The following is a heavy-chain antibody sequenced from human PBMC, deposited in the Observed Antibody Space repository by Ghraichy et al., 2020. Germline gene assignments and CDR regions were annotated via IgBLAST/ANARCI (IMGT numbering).Heavy chain of an antibody. J-gene: IGHJ3*02. D-gene: IGHD6-13*01. Sequence: SETLSLTYTVSGGSISSYYWSWIRQPPGKGLEWIGYIYYSGSTNYNPSLKSRVTISVDTSKNQFSLKLSSVTAADTAVYYCARVLSSWYRGAFDIWGQGTMVTVSS. CDR1: GGSISSYY. V-gene: IGHV4-59*01. CDR2: IYYSGST. CDR3: ARVLSSWYRGAFDI.